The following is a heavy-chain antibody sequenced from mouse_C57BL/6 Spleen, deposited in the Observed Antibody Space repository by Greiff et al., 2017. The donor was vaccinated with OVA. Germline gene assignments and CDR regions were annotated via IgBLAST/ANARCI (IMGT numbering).Heavy chain of an antibody. D-gene: IGHD2-2*01. CDR2: ISSGSSTI. J-gene: IGHJ2*01. V-gene: IGHV5-17*01. Sequence: EVKLMESGGGLVKPGGSLKLSCAASGFTFSDYGMHWVRQAPEKGLEWVAYISSGSSTIYYADTVKGRFTISRDNAKNTLFLQMTSLRSEDTAMYYCAREGGYDDYWGQGTTLTVSS. CDR3: AREGGYDDY. CDR1: GFTFSDYG.